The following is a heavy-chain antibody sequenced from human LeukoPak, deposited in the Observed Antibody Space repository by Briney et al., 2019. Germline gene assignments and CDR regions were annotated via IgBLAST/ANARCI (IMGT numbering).Heavy chain of an antibody. CDR3: ATRRVWPHAFDI. J-gene: IGHJ3*02. V-gene: IGHV1-2*02. D-gene: IGHD1/OR15-1a*01. CDR2: INPNSGGT. Sequence: ASVKVSCKASGYTFTGYYMHWVRQAPGQGLEWMGWINPNSGGTNYAQKFQGRVTMTEDTSTDTAYMELSSLRSEDTAVYYCATRRVWPHAFDIWGQGTMVTVSS. CDR1: GYTFTGYY.